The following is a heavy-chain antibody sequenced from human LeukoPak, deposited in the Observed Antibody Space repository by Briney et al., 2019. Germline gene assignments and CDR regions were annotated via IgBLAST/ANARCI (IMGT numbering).Heavy chain of an antibody. V-gene: IGHV1-2*02. CDR3: ARDSRVTIFGVAPGDY. Sequence: GASVKVSCKASGYTFTGYYMHWVRQAPGQGLEWMGWINTNSGGTNYAQKFQGRVTMTRDTSISTAYMERSRLRSDDTAVYYCARDSRVTIFGVAPGDYWGQGTLVTVSS. CDR1: GYTFTGYY. J-gene: IGHJ4*02. D-gene: IGHD3-3*01. CDR2: INTNSGGT.